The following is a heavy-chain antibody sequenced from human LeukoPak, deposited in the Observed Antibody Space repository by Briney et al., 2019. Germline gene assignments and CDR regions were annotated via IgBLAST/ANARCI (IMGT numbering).Heavy chain of an antibody. CDR3: AKTYYFDSSGSYYFDY. V-gene: IGHV3-23*01. CDR1: GFTFSSYA. Sequence: GGSLRLSCAASGFTFSSYAMTWVRQAPGRGLEWVAGISNGGGSTYHADSVKGRFTISRDNVKNTLYLQMNSLRAEDTAVYYRAKTYYFDSSGSYYFDYWGQGTLVPVSP. D-gene: IGHD3-22*01. CDR2: ISNGGGST. J-gene: IGHJ4*02.